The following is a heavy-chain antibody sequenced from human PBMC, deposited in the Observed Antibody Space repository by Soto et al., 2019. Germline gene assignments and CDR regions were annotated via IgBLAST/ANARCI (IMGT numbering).Heavy chain of an antibody. CDR1: GFIFNNAR. V-gene: IGHV3-15*01. CDR3: TTACGTTYYWYYYGMDV. J-gene: IGHJ6*02. Sequence: GGSLTLSCEASGFIFNNARMNWVRQSPGKGLEWVGHIKSKGDGGTTDYAAPVKGRFIISRDDTKKTLYLQMARVTAEYIAVYYCTTACGTTYYWYYYGMDVWGQGTTVTVSS. CDR2: IKSKGDGGTT. D-gene: IGHD2-2*01.